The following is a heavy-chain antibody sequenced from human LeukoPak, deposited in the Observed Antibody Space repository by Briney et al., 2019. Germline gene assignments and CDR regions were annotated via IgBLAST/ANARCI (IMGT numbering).Heavy chain of an antibody. CDR1: GGSISSSSYY. V-gene: IGHV4-39*01. CDR3: ARHSLITYDILTGYIKDRNLNWFDP. Sequence: SETLSLTCTVSGGSISSSSYYWGWIRQPPGKGLEWIGSIYYSGSTYYNPSLKSRVTISVDTSKNQFSLKLSSVTAADTAVYYCARHSLITYDILTGYIKDRNLNWFDPWGQGTLVTVSS. D-gene: IGHD3-9*01. J-gene: IGHJ5*02. CDR2: IYYSGST.